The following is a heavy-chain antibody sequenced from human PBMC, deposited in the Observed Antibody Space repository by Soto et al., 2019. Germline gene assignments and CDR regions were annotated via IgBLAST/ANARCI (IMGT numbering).Heavy chain of an antibody. CDR1: GFTFGDAA. CDR3: TRSPVMLVRGTYYYYGLDV. J-gene: IGHJ6*02. V-gene: IGHV3-49*04. Sequence: QLVESGGGLVQPGRSLRLSCTASGFTFGDAAMSWVRQAPGKGVEWLGFMRSKTFGGTTEYAASVRGRFTVSRDDSKSIAYLQMNSLSTEDTAIYYCTRSPVMLVRGTYYYYGLDVWGQGTTVTVSS. CDR2: MRSKTFGGTT. D-gene: IGHD2-15*01.